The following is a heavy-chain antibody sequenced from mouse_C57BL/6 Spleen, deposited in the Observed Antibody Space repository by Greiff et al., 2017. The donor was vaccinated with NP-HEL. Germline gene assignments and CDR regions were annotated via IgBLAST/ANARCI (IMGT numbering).Heavy chain of an antibody. CDR1: GYTFTGYW. Sequence: QVQLQQSGAELMKPGASVKLSCKATGYTFTGYWIEWVKQRPGHGLEWIGEILPGSGSTNYNEKFKGKATFTADTSSNTAYMQLSSLTTEDSAIYYCARKGSRPIYYGNSWFAYWGQGTLVTVSA. V-gene: IGHV1-9*01. CDR2: ILPGSGST. D-gene: IGHD2-1*01. J-gene: IGHJ3*01. CDR3: ARKGSRPIYYGNSWFAY.